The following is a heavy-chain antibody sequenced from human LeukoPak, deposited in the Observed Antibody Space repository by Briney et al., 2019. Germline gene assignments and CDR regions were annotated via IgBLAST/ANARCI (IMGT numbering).Heavy chain of an antibody. V-gene: IGHV4-39*01. CDR3: ARLGTTVTPDY. CDR2: IYYSGST. Sequence: SETLSLTCTVSGGSISSNSYYWGWIRQPPGKGLKWIGSIYYSGSTYYNPSLKSRVTISVDTSKNQFSLKLNSVTAADTAVYYCARLGTTVTPDYWGQGTLVTVSS. CDR1: GGSISSNSYY. D-gene: IGHD4-17*01. J-gene: IGHJ4*02.